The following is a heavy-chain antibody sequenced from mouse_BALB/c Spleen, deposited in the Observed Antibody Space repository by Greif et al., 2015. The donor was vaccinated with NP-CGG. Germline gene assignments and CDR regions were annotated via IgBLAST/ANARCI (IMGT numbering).Heavy chain of an antibody. CDR1: GFTFSNYW. CDR3: PRDCYGYLYY. D-gene: IGHD1-1*02. V-gene: IGHV6-6*02. J-gene: IGHJ2*01. CDR2: IRLKSNNYAT. Sequence: EVQLVESGGGLVQPGGSMKLSCVASGFTFSNYWMNWVRQSPEKGLEWVAEIRLKSNNYATHYAESVKGRFTISRDDSKSSLYLQMNNLRAEDTEMYYCPRDCYGYLYYWGQGPTLTVPS.